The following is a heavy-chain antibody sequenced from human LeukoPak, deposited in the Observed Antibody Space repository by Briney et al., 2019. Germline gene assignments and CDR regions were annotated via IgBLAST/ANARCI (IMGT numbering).Heavy chain of an antibody. J-gene: IGHJ4*02. CDR2: IVVGSGNT. CDR1: GFTFTSSA. D-gene: IGHD4-11*01. V-gene: IGHV1-58*01. Sequence: GASVKVSCKASGFTFTSSAVQWVRQARGQRLEWIGWIVVGSGNTNYAQKFQERVTITRGMSTSTAYMELSSLRSEDTAVYYCAAISRSRGDYSNYADFDYWGQGTLVTVSS. CDR3: AAISRSRGDYSNYADFDY.